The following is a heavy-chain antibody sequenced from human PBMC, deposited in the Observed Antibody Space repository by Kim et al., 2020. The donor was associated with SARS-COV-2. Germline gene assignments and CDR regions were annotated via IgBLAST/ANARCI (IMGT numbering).Heavy chain of an antibody. CDR1: GYTFTTFA. CDR2: VNGCKGNT. D-gene: IGHD6-19*01. V-gene: IGHV1-3*01. Sequence: ASVKVSCKASGYTFTTFALYWVRRAPGQRLEWMGWVNGCKGNTRHSQKFQGRVSITRDTFATTVYLEVSGLISEDTAVYYCAREAVAGSFYYWGQGSLV. J-gene: IGHJ4*02. CDR3: AREAVAGSFYY.